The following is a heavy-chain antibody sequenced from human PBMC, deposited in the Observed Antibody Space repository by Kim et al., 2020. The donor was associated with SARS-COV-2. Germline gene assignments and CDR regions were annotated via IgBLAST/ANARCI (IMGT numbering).Heavy chain of an antibody. Sequence: SQTLSLTCAISGDSVSSNSAAWNWIRQSPSRGLEWLGRTYYRSKWYNDYAVSVKSRITINPDTSKNQFSLQLNSVTPEDTAVYYCARVGLWRVASIAAAVELDYWGQGTLVTVSS. V-gene: IGHV6-1*01. D-gene: IGHD6-13*01. J-gene: IGHJ4*02. CDR3: ARVGLWRVASIAAAVELDY. CDR1: GDSVSSNSAA. CDR2: TYYRSKWYN.